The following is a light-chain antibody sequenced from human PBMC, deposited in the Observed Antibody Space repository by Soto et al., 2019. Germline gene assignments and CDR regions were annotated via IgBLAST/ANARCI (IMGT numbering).Light chain of an antibody. CDR1: SSDVGGYNY. CDR3: CAYTARTTLSGV. V-gene: IGLV2-8*01. Sequence: QSALTQPPSASGSPGQSVTISCTGTSSDVGGYNYVSWYQQHPGKAPKLMIYEVSKRPSGLPDRFSGSQSGNTASLSISGLQAEDEADYYCCAYTARTTLSGVFGGGTKLTVL. J-gene: IGLJ3*02. CDR2: EVS.